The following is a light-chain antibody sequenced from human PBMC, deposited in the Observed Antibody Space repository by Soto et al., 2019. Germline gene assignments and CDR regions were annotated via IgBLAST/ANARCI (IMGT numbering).Light chain of an antibody. CDR3: PQDYRYPRT. V-gene: IGKV1-6*01. CDR2: AAS. J-gene: IGKJ2*01. Sequence: AIQMTQSPSSLSASVGDRVTITCRASQGIRNDLGWYQQKPGTAPKLLIYAASNLQSGVPSRFSARGSGTSFPLPISTLQPEGFATYFLPQDYRYPRTFGQGTQLEMK. CDR1: QGIRND.